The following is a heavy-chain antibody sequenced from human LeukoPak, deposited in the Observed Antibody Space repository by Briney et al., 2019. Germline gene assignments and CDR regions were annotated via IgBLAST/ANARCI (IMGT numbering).Heavy chain of an antibody. Sequence: PGGSLRLSCAASGFTFSSYGMHWVRQAPGKGLEWVAFIRYDGSNKYYADSVKGRFTISRDNSKNTLYLQMNSLRAEDTAVYYCAKDAPATQNYYYYMDVWGEGTTVTVSS. CDR1: GFTFSSYG. V-gene: IGHV3-30*02. J-gene: IGHJ6*03. D-gene: IGHD6-25*01. CDR2: IRYDGSNK. CDR3: AKDAPATQNYYYYMDV.